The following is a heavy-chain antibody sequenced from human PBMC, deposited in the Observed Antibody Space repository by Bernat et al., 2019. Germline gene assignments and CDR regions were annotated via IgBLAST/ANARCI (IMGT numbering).Heavy chain of an antibody. V-gene: IGHV4-38-2*02. J-gene: IGHJ1*01. D-gene: IGHD5-18*01. Sequence: QVQLQESGPGLVKPSETLSLTCAVSGDSISSNYYWGWIRQPPGKGLEWIGSIHHSGNTYYNPSLKSRLTILVDKSRNQFSLKLSSVTAADTAVHYCAREFYSRGDVPLWGQGTLVTVSS. CDR1: GDSISSNYY. CDR3: AREFYSRGDVPL. CDR2: IHHSGNT.